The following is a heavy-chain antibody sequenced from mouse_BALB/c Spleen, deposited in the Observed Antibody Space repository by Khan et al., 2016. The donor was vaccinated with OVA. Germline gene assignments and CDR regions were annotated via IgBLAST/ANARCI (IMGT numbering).Heavy chain of an antibody. CDR3: ARGPYYGNYYAMDY. Sequence: VELVESGPGLVAPSQSLSITCTVSGFSLTGYGVHWVRQPPGKGLEWLGMIWGAGITDYNSALKSRLSISKDNSKSQVFLKMNSLQTDDTARYYCARGPYYGNYYAMDYWGQGTSVTVSS. D-gene: IGHD2-10*01. V-gene: IGHV2-6-7*01. J-gene: IGHJ4*01. CDR1: GFSLTGYG. CDR2: IWGAGIT.